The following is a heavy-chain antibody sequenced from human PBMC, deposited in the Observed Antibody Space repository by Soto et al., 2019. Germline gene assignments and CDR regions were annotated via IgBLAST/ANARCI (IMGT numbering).Heavy chain of an antibody. CDR1: GGTFSSYA. J-gene: IGHJ4*02. V-gene: IGHV1-69*13. D-gene: IGHD3-10*01. CDR2: IIPIFGTA. CDR3: ARSRRESLPDYFDY. Sequence: GASVKVSCKASGGTFSSYAISWVRQAPGQGLEWMGGIIPIFGTANYAQKFQGRVTITADESTSTAYMELSSLRSEDTAVYYWARSRRESLPDYFDYWGQGTLVTVCS.